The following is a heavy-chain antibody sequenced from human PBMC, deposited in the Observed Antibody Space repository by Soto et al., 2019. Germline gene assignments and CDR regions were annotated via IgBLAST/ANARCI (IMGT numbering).Heavy chain of an antibody. Sequence: GGSLRLSCSASGFTFSSYAMHWVRQAPGKGLEYVSAISSNGGSTYYADSVKGRFTISRDNSKNTLYLQMSSLRAEDTAVYYCVKGDITMVRGVAFDIWGQGTMVTVSS. CDR3: VKGDITMVRGVAFDI. J-gene: IGHJ3*02. CDR1: GFTFSSYA. V-gene: IGHV3-64D*09. D-gene: IGHD3-10*01. CDR2: ISSNGGST.